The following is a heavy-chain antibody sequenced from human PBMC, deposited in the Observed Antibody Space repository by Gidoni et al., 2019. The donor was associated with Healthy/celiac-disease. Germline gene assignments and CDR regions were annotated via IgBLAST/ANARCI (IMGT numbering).Heavy chain of an antibody. CDR2: IIPILGIA. J-gene: IGHJ5*02. V-gene: IGHV1-69*04. D-gene: IGHD6-19*01. CDR3: ARGIAVDGTWFDP. CDR1: GATFSSYA. Sequence: QVQLLQSGAEVKKPGSPAKVSCTASGATFSSYAISWVRQAPGQGLEWMGRIIPILGIANYEQKCQGRVTITADKSTSTAYMELSSLRAEDTAVYYCARGIAVDGTWFDPWGQGTLVTVSS.